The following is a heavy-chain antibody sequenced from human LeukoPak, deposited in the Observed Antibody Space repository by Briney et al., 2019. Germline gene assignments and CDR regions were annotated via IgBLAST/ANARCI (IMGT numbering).Heavy chain of an antibody. CDR2: IKEDGSEK. CDR1: GFTFGDYA. Sequence: GGSLRLSCTASGFTFGDYAMSWFRQAPGKGLEWVASIKEDGSEKYYVDSVKGRFTISRDNAKNSLYLQMNSLRAEDTALYYCARLGTRYCTSTSCHSQFDFWGQGTLVTVSS. V-gene: IGHV3-7*03. D-gene: IGHD2-2*01. CDR3: ARLGTRYCTSTSCHSQFDF. J-gene: IGHJ4*02.